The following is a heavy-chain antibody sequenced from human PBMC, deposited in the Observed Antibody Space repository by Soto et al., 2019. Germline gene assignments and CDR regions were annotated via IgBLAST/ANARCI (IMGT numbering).Heavy chain of an antibody. V-gene: IGHV4-59*08. CDR1: GGSISSHY. CDR2: VYYSGST. CDR3: ARLHGYDHYFDY. Sequence: SETLSLTCTVSGGSISSHYWSWIRQPPGKGLEWIGYVYYSGSTNYNPSLKSRVTISVDTSKSQFSLRLSSVTAADTAVYFCARLHGYDHYFDYWGQAPLVTVSS. D-gene: IGHD5-12*01. J-gene: IGHJ4*02.